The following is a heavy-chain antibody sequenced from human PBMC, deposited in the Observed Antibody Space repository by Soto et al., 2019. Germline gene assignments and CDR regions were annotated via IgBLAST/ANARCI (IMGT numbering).Heavy chain of an antibody. D-gene: IGHD5-12*01. CDR3: ARAISGYVT. CDR1: GITFSSYA. Sequence: QVQLVQSGAEVKKPGASVKVSCKASGITFSSYAMHWVRQAPGQRLEWMGWINAGNGDTRYSQIFQGRVTLTRDTSASTVYLVLSSLRSEDTAIYYCARAISGYVTWGQGTLVTVSS. J-gene: IGHJ5*02. V-gene: IGHV1-3*01. CDR2: INAGNGDT.